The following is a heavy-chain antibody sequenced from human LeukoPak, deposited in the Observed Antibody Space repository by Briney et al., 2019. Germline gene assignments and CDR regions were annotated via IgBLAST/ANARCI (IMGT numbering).Heavy chain of an antibody. J-gene: IGHJ6*03. CDR1: GFTFSSYW. Sequence: GGSLRLSCAASGFTFSSYWMHWFRHAPGKGLGWFSRINSDGSSTSYADSVKGRFTISRDNAKNTLYLQMNSLRAEDTAVYYCARDLTGYYYYYYMDVWGKGTTVTVSS. CDR2: INSDGSST. CDR3: ARDLTGYYYYYYMDV. D-gene: IGHD4/OR15-4a*01. V-gene: IGHV3-74*01.